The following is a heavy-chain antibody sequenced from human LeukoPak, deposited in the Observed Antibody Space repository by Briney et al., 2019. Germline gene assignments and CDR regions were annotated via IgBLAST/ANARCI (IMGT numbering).Heavy chain of an antibody. CDR3: ATTPRAVAGYVFDY. V-gene: IGHV4-59*08. CDR2: IYYSGST. J-gene: IGHJ4*02. CDR1: GGSISSYY. D-gene: IGHD6-19*01. Sequence: PSGTLSLTCTVSGGSISSYYWSWIRQPPGKGLEWIGYIYYSGSTNYNPSLKSRVTISVDTSKNQFSLKLSSVTAADTAVYYCATTPRAVAGYVFDYWGQGTLVTVSS.